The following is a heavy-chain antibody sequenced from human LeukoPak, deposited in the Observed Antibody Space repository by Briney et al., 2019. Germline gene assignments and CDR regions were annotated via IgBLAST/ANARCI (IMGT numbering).Heavy chain of an antibody. CDR2: IYDTGST. V-gene: IGHV4-59*12. J-gene: IGHJ4*02. D-gene: IGHD6-19*01. Sequence: SETLSLTCTVSGGSISSYYWSWIRQSPGKGLEWIGCIYDTGSTDYNPSLRSRVTMSVDTSKNHFSLRLSSVTAADTAVYYCARASSGWYGLFDYWGQGTPVTVSS. CDR1: GGSISSYY. CDR3: ARASSGWYGLFDY.